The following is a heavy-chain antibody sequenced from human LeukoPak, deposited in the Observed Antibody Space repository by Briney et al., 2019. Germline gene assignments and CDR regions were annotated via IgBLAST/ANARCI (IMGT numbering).Heavy chain of an antibody. V-gene: IGHV3-48*03. CDR2: ISSSGSTI. J-gene: IGHJ6*04. D-gene: IGHD3-10*02. CDR3: AELGITMIGGV. CDR1: GFTFSSYE. Sequence: GGSLRLSCAASGFTFSSYEMNWVRQAPGKGLEWVSYISSSGSTIYYADSVKGRFTISRDNAKNSLYVQMNSLRAEDTAVYYCAELGITMIGGVWGKGTTVTISS.